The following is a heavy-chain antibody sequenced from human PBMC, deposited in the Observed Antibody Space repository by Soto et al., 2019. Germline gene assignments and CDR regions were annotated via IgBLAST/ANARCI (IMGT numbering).Heavy chain of an antibody. CDR1: GFTLSTCA. CDR2: ISGSGDTT. J-gene: IGHJ4*02. Sequence: RLGGSLRLSCAASGFTLSTCAMTWVRQAPGKGLEWVLCISGSGDTTYYADSVKGRFTISRDTSKNTVYLQMNSLRVDDTAVYYCAKGHPGGSCYSGLDCWGQGTLVTVSS. CDR3: AKGHPGGSCYSGLDC. V-gene: IGHV3-23*01. D-gene: IGHD2-15*01.